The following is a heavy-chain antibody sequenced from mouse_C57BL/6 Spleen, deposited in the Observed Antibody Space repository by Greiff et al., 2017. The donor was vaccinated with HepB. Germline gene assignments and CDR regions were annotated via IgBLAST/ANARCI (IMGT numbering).Heavy chain of an antibody. CDR2: INPNYGTT. CDR3: ARERVWLRGGDYYAMDY. D-gene: IGHD2-2*01. V-gene: IGHV1-39*01. J-gene: IGHJ4*01. CDR1: GYSFTDYN. Sequence: VQLQQSGPELVKPGASVKISCKASGYSFTDYNMNWVKQSNGKSLEWIGVINPNYGTTSYNQKFKGKATLTVDQSSSTAYMQLNSLTSENSAVYYCARERVWLRGGDYYAMDYCGQGTSVTVSS.